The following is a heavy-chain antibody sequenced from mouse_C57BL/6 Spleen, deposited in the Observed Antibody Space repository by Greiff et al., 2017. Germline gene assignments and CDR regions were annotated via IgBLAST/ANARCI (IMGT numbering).Heavy chain of an antibody. CDR3: ARPAYYSNYLDY. CDR2: IYPGDGDT. D-gene: IGHD2-5*01. J-gene: IGHJ2*01. CDR1: GYAFSSYW. Sequence: QVHVKQSGAELVKPGASVKISCKASGYAFSSYWMNWVKQRPGKGLEWIGQIYPGDGDTNYNGKFKGKATLTADKSSSTAYMQLSSLTSEDSAVYFCARPAYYSNYLDYWGQGTTLTVSS. V-gene: IGHV1-80*01.